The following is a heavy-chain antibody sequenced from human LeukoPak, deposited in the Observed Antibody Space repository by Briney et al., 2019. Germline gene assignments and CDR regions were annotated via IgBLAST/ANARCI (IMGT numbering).Heavy chain of an antibody. Sequence: ASVKVSCKASGYTFTSYDINWVRQATGQGLEWMGWMNPNSGNTGYAQKFQGRVTMTRNTSISTAYMELSGLRSEDTAVYYCARAPQWFGESKYYMDVWGKGTTVTISS. CDR1: GYTFTSYD. D-gene: IGHD3-10*01. CDR3: ARAPQWFGESKYYMDV. CDR2: MNPNSGNT. V-gene: IGHV1-8*01. J-gene: IGHJ6*03.